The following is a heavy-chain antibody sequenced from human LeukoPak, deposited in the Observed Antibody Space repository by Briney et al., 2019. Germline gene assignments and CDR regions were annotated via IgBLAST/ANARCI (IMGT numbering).Heavy chain of an antibody. D-gene: IGHD1-26*01. J-gene: IGHJ4*02. CDR2: IYTSGST. Sequence: SETLSLTCTVSGGSISSYYWSWIRQPPGKGLEWIGYIYTSGSTNYNPSLKSRVTISVDTSKNQFSLKLSSVTAADTAVYYCARQTWELSYFDYWGQGALVTVSS. CDR3: ARQTWELSYFDY. CDR1: GGSISSYY. V-gene: IGHV4-4*09.